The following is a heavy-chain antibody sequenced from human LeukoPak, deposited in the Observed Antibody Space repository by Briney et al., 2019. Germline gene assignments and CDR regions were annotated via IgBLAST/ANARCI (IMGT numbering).Heavy chain of an antibody. Sequence: GASVKVSCKASGYTFTGYYMHWVRQAPGQGLEWMGWINPNSGGTNYAQKFQGRVTMTRDTSTSTVYMELSSLRSEDTAVYYCAREIAMGVWAFDIWGQGTMVTVSS. CDR3: AREIAMGVWAFDI. J-gene: IGHJ3*02. CDR2: INPNSGGT. V-gene: IGHV1-2*02. D-gene: IGHD5-18*01. CDR1: GYTFTGYY.